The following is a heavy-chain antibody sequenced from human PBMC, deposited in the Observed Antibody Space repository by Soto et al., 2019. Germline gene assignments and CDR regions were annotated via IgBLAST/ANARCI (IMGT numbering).Heavy chain of an antibody. J-gene: IGHJ4*02. D-gene: IGHD6-25*01. CDR3: AKDLRAPAAKNFDD. V-gene: IGHV3-23*01. Sequence: PGGSLRLSCAASGFTFNNYAMTWVRQPPGKGLEWVSAISGSGDVTFYADSVRGRFTISRDNSKSTLYLQMNSLRAEDTAVYFCAKDLRAPAAKNFDDWGQGTLVTVSS. CDR1: GFTFNNYA. CDR2: ISGSGDVT.